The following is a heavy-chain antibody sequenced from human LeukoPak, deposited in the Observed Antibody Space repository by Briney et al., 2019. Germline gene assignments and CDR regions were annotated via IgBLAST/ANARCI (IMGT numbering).Heavy chain of an antibody. CDR2: TWYDGSNK. Sequence: GGSLRLSCAASGFTFSSYGMHWVRQAPGKGLEWVAVTWYDGSNKYYADSVKGRFTISRDNSKNTLYLQMNSLRAEDTAVYYCARVTGSGYQLPTYYYGMDVWGQGTTVTVSS. D-gene: IGHD2-2*01. J-gene: IGHJ6*02. CDR1: GFTFSSYG. CDR3: ARVTGSGYQLPTYYYGMDV. V-gene: IGHV3-33*01.